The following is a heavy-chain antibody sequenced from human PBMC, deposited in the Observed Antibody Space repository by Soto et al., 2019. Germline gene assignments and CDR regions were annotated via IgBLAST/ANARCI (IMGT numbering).Heavy chain of an antibody. J-gene: IGHJ5*02. Sequence: GSLRLSCAASGFTFSSYAMSWVRQAPGKGLEWVSAISGSGGSTYYADSVKGRFTISRDNSKNTLYLQMNSLRAEDTAVYYCAKDLGYCSSTSCYESWFDPWGQGTLVTVSS. CDR2: ISGSGGST. D-gene: IGHD2-2*01. CDR3: AKDLGYCSSTSCYESWFDP. CDR1: GFTFSSYA. V-gene: IGHV3-23*01.